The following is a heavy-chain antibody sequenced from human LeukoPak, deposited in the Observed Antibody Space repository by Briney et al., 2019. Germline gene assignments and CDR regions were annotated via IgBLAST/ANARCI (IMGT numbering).Heavy chain of an antibody. CDR2: IYYSGST. CDR3: ARSIAVAGLPHYYYYMDV. V-gene: IGHV4-59*01. Sequence: PSETLSLTCTVSGGSISSYYWSWIRQPPGKGLEWIGYIYYSGSTNYNPSLKSRVTISVDTSKNQFSLKLSSVTAADTAVYYCARSIAVAGLPHYYYYMDVWGKGATVTVSS. D-gene: IGHD6-19*01. CDR1: GGSISSYY. J-gene: IGHJ6*03.